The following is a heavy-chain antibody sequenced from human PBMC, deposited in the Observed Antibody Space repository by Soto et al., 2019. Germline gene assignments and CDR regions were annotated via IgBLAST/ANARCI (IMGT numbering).Heavy chain of an antibody. D-gene: IGHD3-16*02. CDR1: GFNFGVYG. J-gene: IGHJ4*02. CDR3: VRDLSIAGDF. V-gene: IGHV3-33*05. Sequence: QELLVESGGGVVQPGRSLRLSCAASGFNFGVYGMYWVRQAPGKGLEWVSTIAHDAKNQWYSDSVKGRFIVSRDNPKNTLDLQMDSLRDEDTGVYCCVRDLSIAGDFWGQGALVIVSS. CDR2: IAHDAKNQ.